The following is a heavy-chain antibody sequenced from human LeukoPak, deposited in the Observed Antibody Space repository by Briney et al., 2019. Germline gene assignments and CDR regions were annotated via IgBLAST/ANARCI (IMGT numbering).Heavy chain of an antibody. Sequence: SETLSLTCTVSGGSISSYYWSWIRQPPGKGLEWIGYTYYSGSTNYNPSLKSRVTISVDTSKNQFSLKLSSVTAADTAVYYCARVGLSHDAFDIWGQGTMVTVSS. V-gene: IGHV4-59*01. CDR1: GGSISSYY. D-gene: IGHD2-8*01. CDR3: ARVGLSHDAFDI. J-gene: IGHJ3*02. CDR2: TYYSGST.